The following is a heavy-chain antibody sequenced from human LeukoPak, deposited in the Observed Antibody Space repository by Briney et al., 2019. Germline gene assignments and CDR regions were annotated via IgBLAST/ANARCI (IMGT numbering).Heavy chain of an antibody. D-gene: IGHD5-18*01. V-gene: IGHV3-21*01. CDR1: GFTFSHYS. CDR2: ISTSSSYI. CDR3: ARGVDTAMILWSAFDI. J-gene: IGHJ3*02. Sequence: GESLRLSCTASGFTFSHYSMDWVRQAPGKGLEWVSSISTSSSYIYYADSLKGRFTISRDNARNSLYLQMNSLRAEDTAVYYCARGVDTAMILWSAFDIWGQGTMVTVSS.